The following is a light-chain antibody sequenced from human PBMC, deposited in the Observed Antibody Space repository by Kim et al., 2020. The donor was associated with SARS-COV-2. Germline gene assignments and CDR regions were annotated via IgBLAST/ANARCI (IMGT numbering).Light chain of an antibody. V-gene: IGKV3-20*01. CDR2: GAS. CDR3: QQYGSSPPFT. Sequence: PGEIATLSCRASQSVSSSYLAWYQQKPGQAPRLLIYGASSRATGIPDRFSGSGSGTDFTLTISRLEPEDFAVYYCQQYGSSPPFTFGPGTKVDIK. CDR1: QSVSSSY. J-gene: IGKJ3*01.